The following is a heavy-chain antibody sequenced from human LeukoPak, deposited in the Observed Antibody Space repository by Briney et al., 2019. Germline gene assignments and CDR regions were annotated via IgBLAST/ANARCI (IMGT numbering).Heavy chain of an antibody. D-gene: IGHD6-19*01. J-gene: IGHJ4*02. Sequence: QPGGSLRLSCAASGFTFSSYEMDWVRQAPGKGLEWVSYISSSGSTIYYTDSVKGRFTISRDNAKNSLYLQMNSLRAEDTAVYYCATAVPFDYWGQGTLVTVSS. CDR2: ISSSGSTI. V-gene: IGHV3-48*03. CDR3: ATAVPFDY. CDR1: GFTFSSYE.